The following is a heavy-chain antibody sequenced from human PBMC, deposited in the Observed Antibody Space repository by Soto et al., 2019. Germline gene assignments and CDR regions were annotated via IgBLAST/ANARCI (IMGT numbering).Heavy chain of an antibody. D-gene: IGHD4-17*01. CDR2: ISGSGGST. Sequence: EVQLLESGGGLVQPGGSLRLSCAASGFTFSSYAMIWVRQARGKGLEWVSAISGSGGSTYYADSVKGRFTISRDNSKNTLYLQMNSLRAEDTAVYYCAKSQDYGDFRGMDVWGQGTTVTVSS. J-gene: IGHJ6*02. V-gene: IGHV3-23*01. CDR1: GFTFSSYA. CDR3: AKSQDYGDFRGMDV.